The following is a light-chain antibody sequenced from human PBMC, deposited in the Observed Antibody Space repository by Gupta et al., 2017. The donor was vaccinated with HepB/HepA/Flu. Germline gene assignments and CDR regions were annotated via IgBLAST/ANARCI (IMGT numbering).Light chain of an antibody. J-gene: IGKJ1*01. Sequence: DIQMTQSPSSLSASIGDRVTITCRASQGIGNDLGWCQQRPGEAPKRLIRAASILLSGVPPRFSGGGFGTEFTLTISSLQPEDFAIYYCLQYKSYPRTFGQGTKVEIK. CDR3: LQYKSYPRT. CDR1: QGIGND. CDR2: AAS. V-gene: IGKV1-17*01.